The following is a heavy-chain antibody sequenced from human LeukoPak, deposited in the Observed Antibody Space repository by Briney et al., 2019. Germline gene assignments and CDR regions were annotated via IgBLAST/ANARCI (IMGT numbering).Heavy chain of an antibody. J-gene: IGHJ4*02. CDR3: ARGRGGRYFDY. Sequence: SETLSLTCTVSGGSISSSSYYWGWIRQPPGKGLEWIGSIYHSGSTYYNPSLKSRVTISVDRSKNQFSLKLSSVTAADTAVYYCARGRGGRYFDYWGQGTLVTVSS. CDR1: GGSISSSSYY. CDR2: IYHSGST. D-gene: IGHD3-16*01. V-gene: IGHV4-39*07.